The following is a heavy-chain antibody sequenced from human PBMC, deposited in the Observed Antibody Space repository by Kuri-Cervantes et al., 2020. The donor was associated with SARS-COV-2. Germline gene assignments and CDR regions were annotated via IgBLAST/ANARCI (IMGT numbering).Heavy chain of an antibody. D-gene: IGHD3-3*01. V-gene: IGHV4-34*01. CDR2: INHGEGST. CDR1: GGSLSGSY. Sequence: SETLSLTCAVYGGSLSGSYWSWVRQPPGKGLEWIGEINHGEGSTSYNPSLKSRITILDDTSKSQFSLKLSSVTAADTAVYYCARIFIPTFGVVIISAGCFDPWGQGTLVTVSS. CDR3: ARIFIPTFGVVIISAGCFDP. J-gene: IGHJ5*02.